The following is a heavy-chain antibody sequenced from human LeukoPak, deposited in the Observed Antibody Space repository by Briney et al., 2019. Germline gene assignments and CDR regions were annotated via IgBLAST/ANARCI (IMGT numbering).Heavy chain of an antibody. CDR1: GFTFSSYA. V-gene: IGHV3-23*01. Sequence: GGSLRLSCAASGFTFSSYAMSWVRQAPGKGLEWVSAISGSGGSTYYADSVKGRFTISRDNSKNTLYLRMNSLRAEDTAVYYCAKGSMVRGVIITLLDYWGQGTLVTVSS. D-gene: IGHD3-10*01. J-gene: IGHJ4*02. CDR3: AKGSMVRGVIITLLDY. CDR2: ISGSGGST.